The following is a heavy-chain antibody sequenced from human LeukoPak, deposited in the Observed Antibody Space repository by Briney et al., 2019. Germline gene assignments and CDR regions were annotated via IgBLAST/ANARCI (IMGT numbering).Heavy chain of an antibody. Sequence: PSETLSLTCTVSGGSISSYSWSWIRQPPGKGLEWIGYIYYSGSTNYNPSLKSRVTISVDRSKNQFSLKLSSVTAADTAVYYCARRSDYYDSSGSSDYWGQGTLVTVSS. V-gene: IGHV4-59*08. CDR3: ARRSDYYDSSGSSDY. D-gene: IGHD3-22*01. CDR2: IYYSGST. J-gene: IGHJ4*02. CDR1: GGSISSYS.